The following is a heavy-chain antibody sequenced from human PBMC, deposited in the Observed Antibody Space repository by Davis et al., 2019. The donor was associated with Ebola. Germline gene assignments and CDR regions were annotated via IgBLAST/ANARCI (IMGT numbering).Heavy chain of an antibody. CDR1: GGSISSYY. CDR2: IYYSGST. V-gene: IGHV4-59*08. Sequence: SETLSLTCTVSGGSISSYYWSWIRQPPGKGLEWIGYIYYSGSTNYNPSLKSRVTISVDTSKNQFSLKLSSVTAADTAVYYCARVIHHIAVAGWRTYYFDYWGQGTLVTVSS. J-gene: IGHJ4*02. D-gene: IGHD6-19*01. CDR3: ARVIHHIAVAGWRTYYFDY.